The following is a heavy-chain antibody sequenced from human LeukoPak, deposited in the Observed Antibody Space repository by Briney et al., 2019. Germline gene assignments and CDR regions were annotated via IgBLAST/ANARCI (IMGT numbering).Heavy chain of an antibody. CDR1: GGSISSSSYY. J-gene: IGHJ4*02. Sequence: SETLSLTCTVSGGSISSSSYYWGWIRQPPGKGLEWIGEINHSGSTNYNPSLKSRVTISVDTFKNQFSLKLSSVTAADTAVYYCARGNSSGWPLDYWGQGTLVTVSS. V-gene: IGHV4-39*07. D-gene: IGHD6-19*01. CDR3: ARGNSSGWPLDY. CDR2: INHSGST.